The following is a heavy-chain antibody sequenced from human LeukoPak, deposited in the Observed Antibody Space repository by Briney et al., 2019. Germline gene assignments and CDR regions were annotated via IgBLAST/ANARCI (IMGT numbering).Heavy chain of an antibody. Sequence: GGSLRLSCAASGFTFSSYSMNWVRQAPGKGLEWVSSISSSSSYIYYADSVKGRSTISRDNAKNSLYLQMNSLRAEDTAVYYCARDHCSSTSCLGYMDVWGKGTTVTVSS. D-gene: IGHD2-2*01. CDR1: GFTFSSYS. V-gene: IGHV3-21*01. CDR3: ARDHCSSTSCLGYMDV. J-gene: IGHJ6*03. CDR2: ISSSSSYI.